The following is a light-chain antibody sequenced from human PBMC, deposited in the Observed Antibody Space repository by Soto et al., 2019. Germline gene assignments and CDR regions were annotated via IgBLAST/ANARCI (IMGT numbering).Light chain of an antibody. V-gene: IGLV2-23*02. Sequence: QSVLTQPASVSGSPGQSITISCTGTSSVVGSYNLVSWYQQHPGKAPKLLIYEVTNRPSGVSTRFSGSKSGYTASLTISGLQADDEADYYCCSFAGFGTYVFGTGTKVTVL. CDR2: EVT. CDR3: CSFAGFGTYV. J-gene: IGLJ1*01. CDR1: SSVVGSYNL.